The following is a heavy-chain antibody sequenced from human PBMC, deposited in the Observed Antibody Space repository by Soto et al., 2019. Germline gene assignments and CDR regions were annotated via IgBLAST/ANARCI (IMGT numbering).Heavy chain of an antibody. CDR3: ARGQYNWNDGVWFDP. D-gene: IGHD1-20*01. CDR1: GFTVSSNY. Sequence: GGSLRLSCAASGFTVSSNYMSWVRQAPGKGLEWVSVIYSGGSTYYADSVKGRFTISRDNSKNTLYLQMNSLRAEDTAVYYCARGQYNWNDGVWFDPWGQGTLVTVSS. J-gene: IGHJ5*02. CDR2: IYSGGST. V-gene: IGHV3-66*01.